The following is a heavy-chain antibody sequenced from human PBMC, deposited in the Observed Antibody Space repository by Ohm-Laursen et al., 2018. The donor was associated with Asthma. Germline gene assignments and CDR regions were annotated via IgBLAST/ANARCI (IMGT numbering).Heavy chain of an antibody. CDR3: ARAGPKQWLVPTEWFDP. D-gene: IGHD6-19*01. CDR1: GGSISSFN. CDR2: VFDSGST. J-gene: IGHJ5*02. V-gene: IGHV4-59*01. Sequence: PSETLSLTCPVSGGSISSFNWSWIRQPPGKGLEWIGYVFDSGSTHYNPSLKSRVTISVDTSKKQFYLKLSSVTAADTAVYYCARAGPKQWLVPTEWFDPWGQGTLVTVSS.